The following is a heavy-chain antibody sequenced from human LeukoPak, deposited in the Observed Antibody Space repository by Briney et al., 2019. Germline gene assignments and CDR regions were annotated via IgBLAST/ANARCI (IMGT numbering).Heavy chain of an antibody. CDR3: ARDGTYYYDSSGPTYTYYFDY. V-gene: IGHV3-33*01. D-gene: IGHD3-22*01. J-gene: IGHJ4*02. Sequence: PGGSLRLSCVASGFIFSRYGMHWVRQAPGKGLEWVAVIWYDGSNKYYADSVKGRFTISRDNSKNTLYLQMNSLRAEDTAVYYCARDGTYYYDSSGPTYTYYFDYWGQGTLVTVSS. CDR2: IWYDGSNK. CDR1: GFIFSRYG.